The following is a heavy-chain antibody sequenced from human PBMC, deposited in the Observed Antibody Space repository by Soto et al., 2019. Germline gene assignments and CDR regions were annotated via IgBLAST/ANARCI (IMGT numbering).Heavy chain of an antibody. CDR1: GDSGISGSSN. V-gene: IGHV4-61*01. J-gene: IGHJ5*01. Sequence: LETLSLTSTVSGDSGISGSSNWSWIRQPPGKGLEWIGYVHFSGSTNYNPSLKSRVTISVDTSKNQFSLKLSSVTAADTAVYYCARENILTGYYPENWFDSWGQGTLVTVSS. CDR2: VHFSGST. CDR3: ARENILTGYYPENWFDS. D-gene: IGHD3-9*01.